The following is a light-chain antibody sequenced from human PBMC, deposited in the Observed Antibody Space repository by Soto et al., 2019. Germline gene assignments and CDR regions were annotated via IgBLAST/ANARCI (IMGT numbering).Light chain of an antibody. CDR3: SSYTSSSTYV. Sequence: QSALTQPASVSGSPGQSITISCTGTSSDVGGYNYVSWYQQQPGKAPKLMIYEVSNRPSGVSNSFSGYKSGNTASLTISVLQAEDEADYYCSSYTSSSTYVFGTGTKLTVL. CDR1: SSDVGGYNY. J-gene: IGLJ1*01. CDR2: EVS. V-gene: IGLV2-14*01.